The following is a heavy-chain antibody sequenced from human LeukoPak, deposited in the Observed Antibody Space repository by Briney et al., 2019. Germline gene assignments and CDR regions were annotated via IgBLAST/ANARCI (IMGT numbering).Heavy chain of an antibody. CDR2: INHSGST. Sequence: PSETLSLTCAVYGGSFSGYYWSWIRQPPGKGLEWIGEINHSGSTNYNPSLKGRVTISVDTSKNQFSLKLSSVTAADTAVYYCATGRTMVRGVIIERAFDIWGQGTMVTVSS. D-gene: IGHD3-10*01. J-gene: IGHJ3*02. CDR1: GGSFSGYY. CDR3: ATGRTMVRGVIIERAFDI. V-gene: IGHV4-34*01.